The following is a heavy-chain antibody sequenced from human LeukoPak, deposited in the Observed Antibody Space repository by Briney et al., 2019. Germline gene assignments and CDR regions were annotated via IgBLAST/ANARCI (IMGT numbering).Heavy chain of an antibody. V-gene: IGHV4-61*08. D-gene: IGHD5-18*01. J-gene: IGHJ4*02. CDR1: GGSVSSGGYY. Sequence: SETLSLTCTVSGGSVSSGGYYWSWIRQPPGKGLDWIGYIYYSGSTNYNPSLKARVTISVDTSKNQFSLKLSSVTAADTAVYSCAKGYNYGPFDYWGQGTLVTVSS. CDR2: IYYSGST. CDR3: AKGYNYGPFDY.